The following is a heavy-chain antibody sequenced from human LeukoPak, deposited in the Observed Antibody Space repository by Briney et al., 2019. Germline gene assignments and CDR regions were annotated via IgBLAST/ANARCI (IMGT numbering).Heavy chain of an antibody. Sequence: GGSLRLSCAASGFTFSSYAMSWVRQAPGKGLEWVSAISASGDAAFYADSVKSRFTISRDDSKNTVHLQMNSLRAEDTAVYYCARDYIAAIGFDHWGQGTLVSVSS. D-gene: IGHD6-13*01. CDR3: ARDYIAAIGFDH. V-gene: IGHV3-23*01. CDR1: GFTFSSYA. CDR2: ISASGDAA. J-gene: IGHJ4*02.